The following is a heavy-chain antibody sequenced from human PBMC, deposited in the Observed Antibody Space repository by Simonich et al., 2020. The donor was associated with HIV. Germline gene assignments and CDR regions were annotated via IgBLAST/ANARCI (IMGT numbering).Heavy chain of an antibody. J-gene: IGHJ5*02. CDR1: GGSFSGYY. CDR3: ARHVSNYYGSGTYYKRGVWFDP. Sequence: QVQLQQWGAGLLKPSETLSLTCAVYGGSFSGYYWSWIRQPPGKGLEWIGEINHSGNSNYNPSLKSRVTKSVDTSKNQFSLKVNSVTAADTDVYYCARHVSNYYGSGTYYKRGVWFDPWGQGTLVTVSS. V-gene: IGHV4-34*01. D-gene: IGHD3-10*01. CDR2: INHSGNS.